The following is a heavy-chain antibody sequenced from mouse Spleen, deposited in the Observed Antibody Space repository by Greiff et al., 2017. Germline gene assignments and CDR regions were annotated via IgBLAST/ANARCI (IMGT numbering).Heavy chain of an antibody. CDR2: IHPNSGST. V-gene: IGHV1-64*01. D-gene: IGHD4-1*01. Sequence: VQLQQPGAELVKPGASVKLSCKASGYTFTSYWMHWVKQRPGQGLEWIGMIHPNSGSTNYNEKFKSKATLTVDKSSSTAYMQLSSLTSEDSAVYYCARCLTGYYFDYWGQGTTLTVSS. CDR3: ARCLTGYYFDY. CDR1: GYTFTSYW. J-gene: IGHJ2*01.